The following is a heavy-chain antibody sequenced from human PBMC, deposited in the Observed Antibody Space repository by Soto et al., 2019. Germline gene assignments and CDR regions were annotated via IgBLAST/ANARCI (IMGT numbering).Heavy chain of an antibody. Sequence: ASVKVSCKASGYTFTGHYMHWVRQAPGQGLEWMGWINPNSGGTNYAQKFQGRVTISVDTSNNEFSLELSAMTAADTAVYYCARIPDDYYDNSGYPYYFDSWGQGTLVTVSS. J-gene: IGHJ4*02. D-gene: IGHD3-22*01. CDR1: GYTFTGHY. CDR3: ARIPDDYYDNSGYPYYFDS. CDR2: INPNSGGT. V-gene: IGHV1-2*02.